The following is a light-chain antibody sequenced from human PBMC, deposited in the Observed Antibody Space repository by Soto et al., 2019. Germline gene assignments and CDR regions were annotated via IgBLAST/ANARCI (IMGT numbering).Light chain of an antibody. CDR2: AAS. J-gene: IGKJ3*01. CDR1: QGISNY. Sequence: DIQMTQSPSSLSASVGDRVTITCRASQGISNYLAWYQQRPGKVPKLLIYAASTLQAGVPSRFSGSGSGTDLTLTISMLQPEDVATYYCQNYNSAPFTFGPGTKVDI. V-gene: IGKV1-27*01. CDR3: QNYNSAPFT.